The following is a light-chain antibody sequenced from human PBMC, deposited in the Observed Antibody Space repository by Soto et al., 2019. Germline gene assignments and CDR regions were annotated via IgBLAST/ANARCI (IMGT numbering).Light chain of an antibody. V-gene: IGLV2-23*01. CDR2: EGS. J-gene: IGLJ2*01. CDR1: SSDVGSYNL. CDR3: CSYAGSSTSVV. Sequence: QSALTQPASVSGSPGQSITISCTGTSSDVGSYNLVSWYQQHPGKAPKLMIYEGSKRSSGVSNRFSGSKSGNTASLTISGLQAEDEADYYCCSYAGSSTSVVFGGGTKVTVL.